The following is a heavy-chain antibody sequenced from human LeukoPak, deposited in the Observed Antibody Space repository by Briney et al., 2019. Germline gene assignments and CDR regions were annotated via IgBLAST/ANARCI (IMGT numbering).Heavy chain of an antibody. CDR3: ARALGRLHPYYYYYGMDV. CDR2: IKQDGSEK. Sequence: GGSLRLSCAGSGFTFSSYWMSWVRQAPGKGLEWVANIKQDGSEKYYVDSVKGRFTISRDNAKNSLHLQMNSLRAEDTAVYYCARALGRLHPYYYYYGMDVWGQGTTVTVSS. CDR1: GFTFSSYW. D-gene: IGHD5-24*01. V-gene: IGHV3-7*01. J-gene: IGHJ6*02.